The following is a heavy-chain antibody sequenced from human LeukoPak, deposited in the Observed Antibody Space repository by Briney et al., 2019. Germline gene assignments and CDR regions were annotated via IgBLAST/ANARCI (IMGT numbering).Heavy chain of an antibody. Sequence: VQPGGSLRLTCVAFGFRVGRGWINWVRQAPGKGLEGVACVKQDGTEKNYVVSVWGRFTVSVDNGKNSLYLQMNSLRAEDTAKYYCATLDSTKSVLWGRGTAVIVSS. CDR1: GFRVGRGW. CDR3: ATLDSTKSVL. CDR2: VKQDGTEK. J-gene: IGHJ1*01. D-gene: IGHD2-2*01. V-gene: IGHV3-7*01.